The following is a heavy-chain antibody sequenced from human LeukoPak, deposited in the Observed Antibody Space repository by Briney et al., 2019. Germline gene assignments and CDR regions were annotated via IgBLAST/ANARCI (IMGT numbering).Heavy chain of an antibody. CDR3: ARVTHYFASGSLAIYYFDY. CDR2: INYDGSRT. V-gene: IGHV3-74*01. Sequence: GGSLRLSCAASGFTFNNYWMHWVRQAPGKGLVWVSRINYDGSRTTYADSVKGRFTISRDNAKNTLYMQMNSLRAEDTAVYYCARVTHYFASGSLAIYYFDYWGQGTLLTVSS. J-gene: IGHJ4*02. CDR1: GFTFNNYW. D-gene: IGHD3-10*01.